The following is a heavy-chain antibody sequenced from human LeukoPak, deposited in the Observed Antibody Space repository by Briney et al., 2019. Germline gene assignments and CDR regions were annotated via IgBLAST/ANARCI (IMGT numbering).Heavy chain of an antibody. J-gene: IGHJ4*02. Sequence: GSLRLSCAASGFTFSSYSMNWVRPAPGKGLEWVSSISSSSSYIYYADSVKGRFTISRDNAKNSLYLQMNSLRAEDTAVYYCARDLGGSDYYDSSGLIDYWGQGTLVTVSS. CDR1: GFTFSSYS. D-gene: IGHD3-22*01. CDR2: ISSSSSYI. CDR3: ARDLGGSDYYDSSGLIDY. V-gene: IGHV3-21*01.